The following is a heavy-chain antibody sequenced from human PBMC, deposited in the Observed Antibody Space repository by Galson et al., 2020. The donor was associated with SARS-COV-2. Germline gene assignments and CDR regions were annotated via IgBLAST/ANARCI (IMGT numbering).Heavy chain of an antibody. V-gene: IGHV1-3*01. D-gene: IGHD3-10*01. Sequence: ASVKVSCKASGYTFTSYAMHWVRHDPGQRLEWMGWINAGNGNTKYSQKFQGRVTITRDTSAGTAYMELSSLRSEDTAVYYCAGGALLWFGSNYFDYWGQGTLVTVSS. CDR2: INAGNGNT. CDR3: AGGALLWFGSNYFDY. J-gene: IGHJ4*02. CDR1: GYTFTSYA.